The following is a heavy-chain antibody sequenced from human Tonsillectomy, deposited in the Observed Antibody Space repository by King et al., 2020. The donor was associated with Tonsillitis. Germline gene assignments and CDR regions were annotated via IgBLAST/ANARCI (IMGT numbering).Heavy chain of an antibody. Sequence: VQLVESGAEVKKPGASVKVSCEASGYTFTGYYMHWVRQAPGQGLEWMGWINPNSGGTNYAQKFQGRVTMTRDTSITTAYMELNSLRSDDTAVYYCARCSSGWYNWFDPWGQGTLVTVSS. CDR3: ARCSSGWYNWFDP. J-gene: IGHJ5*02. V-gene: IGHV1-2*02. D-gene: IGHD6-19*01. CDR1: GYTFTGYY. CDR2: INPNSGGT.